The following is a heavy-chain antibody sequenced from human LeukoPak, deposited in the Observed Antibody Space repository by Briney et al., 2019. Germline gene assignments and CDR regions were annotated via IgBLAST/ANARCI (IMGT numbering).Heavy chain of an antibody. D-gene: IGHD2-2*01. J-gene: IGHJ6*02. CDR3: ATYCSSTSCYAYYGMDV. CDR2: INPNSGGT. Sequence: GASVKVSCKASGYTFTGYYMHWVRQAPGQGLEWMGWINPNSGGTNYAQKFQGRVTMTRDTSISTAYMELSRLRSDDTAVYYCATYCSSTSCYAYYGMDVWGQGTTVTVSS. V-gene: IGHV1-2*02. CDR1: GYTFTGYY.